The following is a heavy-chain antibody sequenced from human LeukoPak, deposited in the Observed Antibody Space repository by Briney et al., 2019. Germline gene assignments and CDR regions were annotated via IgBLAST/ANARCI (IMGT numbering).Heavy chain of an antibody. D-gene: IGHD3-22*01. V-gene: IGHV3-23*01. CDR1: GFTFSSYA. Sequence: GGSLRLSCAASGFTFSSYAMSWVRQAPGKGLEWVSAISGSGGSTYYADSVKGRFTISRDNSKNTLYLQMNSLRAEDTAVYYCAKVSAAQYYDSSGYDYWGQGTLVTVSS. CDR2: ISGSGGST. CDR3: AKVSAAQYYDSSGYDY. J-gene: IGHJ4*02.